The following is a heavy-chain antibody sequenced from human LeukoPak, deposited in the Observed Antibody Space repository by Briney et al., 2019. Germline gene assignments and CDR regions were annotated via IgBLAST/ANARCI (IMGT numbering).Heavy chain of an antibody. CDR1: GGSISSGGYS. CDR3: ARGGTTVTTRYYFDY. Sequence: SETLSLTCAVSGGSISSGGYSWSWIRQPPGKGLEWIGYTYHSGSTYYNPSLKSRVTISVDGSKNQFSLKLSSVTAADTAVYYCARGGTTVTTRYYFDYWGQGTLVTVSS. V-gene: IGHV4-30-2*01. J-gene: IGHJ4*02. CDR2: TYHSGST. D-gene: IGHD4-17*01.